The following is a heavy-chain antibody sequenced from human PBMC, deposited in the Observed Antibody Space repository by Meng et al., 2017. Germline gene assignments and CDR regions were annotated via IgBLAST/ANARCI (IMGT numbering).Heavy chain of an antibody. J-gene: IGHJ4*02. CDR2: IRSKANSYAT. CDR1: GFTFSGSA. CDR3: TRHGVGGATPPFDY. Sequence: VQLVGSVGGVVQPGGSLKLSCAASGFTFSGSAMHWVRQASGKGLEWVGRIRSKANSYATAYAASVKGRFTISRDDSKNTAYLQMNSLKTEDTAVYYCTRHGVGGATPPFDYWGQGTLVTVSS. D-gene: IGHD1-26*01. V-gene: IGHV3-73*02.